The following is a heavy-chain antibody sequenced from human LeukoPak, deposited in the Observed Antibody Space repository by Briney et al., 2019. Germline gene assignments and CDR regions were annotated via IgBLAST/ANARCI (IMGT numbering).Heavy chain of an antibody. CDR3: TRRGYSSGDDY. CDR1: GFSFSDYS. Sequence: GGSLRLSCAASGFSFSDYSMTWVRQAPGKGLDWVAYIRGSGTTIYYADSVKGRFTISRDNAKNSLYLQMNSLRAEDTAVYYCTRRGYSSGDDYRGQGSLVTVSS. D-gene: IGHD4-23*01. V-gene: IGHV3-48*01. CDR2: IRGSGTTI. J-gene: IGHJ4*02.